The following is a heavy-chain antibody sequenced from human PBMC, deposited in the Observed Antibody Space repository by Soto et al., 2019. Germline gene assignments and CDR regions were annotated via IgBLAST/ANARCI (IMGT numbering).Heavy chain of an antibody. CDR3: AGVAARWFDP. D-gene: IGHD6-6*01. CDR1: SGSISSSNW. Sequence: QVQLQESGPGLVKPSGTLSLTCAVSSGSISSSNWWSWVRQPPGKGLEWIGEIYHSGSTNYNPSLKSRVNISVDKSENQFSLKLSSVTAADTAVYYCAGVAARWFDPWGQGTLVTVSS. J-gene: IGHJ5*02. V-gene: IGHV4-4*02. CDR2: IYHSGST.